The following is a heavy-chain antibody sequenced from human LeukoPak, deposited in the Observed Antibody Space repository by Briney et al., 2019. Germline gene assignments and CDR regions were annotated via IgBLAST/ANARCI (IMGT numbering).Heavy chain of an antibody. V-gene: IGHV1-69*04. D-gene: IGHD5-24*01. CDR2: IIPILGIA. CDR1: GGTFSSYA. Sequence: GASVKVSCKASGGTFSSYAISWVRQAPGQGLEWMGRIIPILGIANYAQKFQGRVMITADKSTSTAYMELSSLKSEDTAVYYCARLRGLQPLWYFDYWGQGTLVTVSS. CDR3: ARLRGLQPLWYFDY. J-gene: IGHJ4*02.